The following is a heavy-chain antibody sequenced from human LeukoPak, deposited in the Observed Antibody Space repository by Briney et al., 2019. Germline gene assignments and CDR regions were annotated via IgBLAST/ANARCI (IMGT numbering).Heavy chain of an antibody. CDR2: IYSGGST. CDR3: ARTTADYSDYFFLDY. Sequence: GGSLRLPCAASGFTVSSNYMSWVRQAPGKGLEWVSVIYSGGSTYYADSVKGRFTISRDNSKNTLYLQMNSLRAEDTAVYYCARTTADYSDYFFLDYWGQGTLVTVSS. CDR1: GFTVSSNY. J-gene: IGHJ4*02. V-gene: IGHV3-53*01. D-gene: IGHD4-11*01.